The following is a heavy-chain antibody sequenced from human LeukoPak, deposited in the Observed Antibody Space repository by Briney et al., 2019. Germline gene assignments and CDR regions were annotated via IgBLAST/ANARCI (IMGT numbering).Heavy chain of an antibody. Sequence: ASVKVSCKAAGYTFTGYYMFWVRQAPGQGLEWMGRINPNSGGTNYAQKFQGRVTMTRDTSISTAYMELSSLRSEDTAVYYCARAPRDYYDSSGYYVDYWGQGTLVTVSS. V-gene: IGHV1-2*06. CDR2: INPNSGGT. D-gene: IGHD3-22*01. J-gene: IGHJ4*02. CDR1: GYTFTGYY. CDR3: ARAPRDYYDSSGYYVDY.